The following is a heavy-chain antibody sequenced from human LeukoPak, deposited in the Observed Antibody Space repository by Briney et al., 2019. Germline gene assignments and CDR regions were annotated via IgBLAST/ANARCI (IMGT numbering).Heavy chain of an antibody. J-gene: IGHJ5*02. Sequence: QTSETLSLTCTVSGGSISSSSYYWGWIRQPPGKGLEWIGSIYYSGSTYYNPSLKSRVTISVYTSKNQFSLKLSSVTAADTAVYYCARAHCSSTSCLTNWFDPWGQGTLVTVSS. CDR2: IYYSGST. V-gene: IGHV4-39*07. D-gene: IGHD2-2*01. CDR1: GGSISSSSYY. CDR3: ARAHCSSTSCLTNWFDP.